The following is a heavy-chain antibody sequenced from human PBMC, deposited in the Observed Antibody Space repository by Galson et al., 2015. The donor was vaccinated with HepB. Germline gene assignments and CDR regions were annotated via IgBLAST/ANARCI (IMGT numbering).Heavy chain of an antibody. Sequence: SLRLSCAASGFAFRTYAMNWVRQAPGKGLEWVTVISYEGGAKYYADSVKGRFTISRDDSKNTVYLQLNSARPEDTAVYYCGRDLGYCSGGTCYQGGLIDYGGQGTLVSGSS. CDR2: ISYEGGAK. V-gene: IGHV3-30*04. CDR1: GFAFRTYA. CDR3: GRDLGYCSGGTCYQGGLIDY. D-gene: IGHD2-15*01. J-gene: IGHJ4*02.